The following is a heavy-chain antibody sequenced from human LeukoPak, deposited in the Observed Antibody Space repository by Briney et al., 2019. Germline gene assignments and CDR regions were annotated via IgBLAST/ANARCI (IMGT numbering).Heavy chain of an antibody. CDR1: GGSISSGNYY. CDR3: ARVVVDYVNP. D-gene: IGHD3-22*01. J-gene: IGHJ5*02. CDR2: INYSGST. Sequence: SETLSLTCTVSGGSISSGNYYWSWIRQHPGKGLEWFGYINYSGSTYYNPSLKSRVTISVDTSKNQFSLKLSSVTAADTAVYYCARVVVDYVNPWGQGTLVTVSS. V-gene: IGHV4-31*03.